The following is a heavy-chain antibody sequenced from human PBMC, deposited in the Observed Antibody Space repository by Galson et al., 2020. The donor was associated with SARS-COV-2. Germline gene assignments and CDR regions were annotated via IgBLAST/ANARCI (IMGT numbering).Heavy chain of an antibody. CDR1: GYSISSGYY. Sequence: SQTLSLTCAVSGYSISSGYYWGWIRQPPGKGLEWIVSIYHSGNTYYNPSLKSRVAISVDTSKNQFSLKLTSVTAADTAVYYCARDMAITPGGGDYWGQGTLVTVSS. D-gene: IGHD2-8*02. CDR2: IYHSGNT. V-gene: IGHV4-38-2*02. CDR3: ARDMAITPGGGDY. J-gene: IGHJ4*02.